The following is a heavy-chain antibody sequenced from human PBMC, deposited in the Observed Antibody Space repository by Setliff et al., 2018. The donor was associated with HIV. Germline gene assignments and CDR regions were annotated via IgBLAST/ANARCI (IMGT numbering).Heavy chain of an antibody. J-gene: IGHJ6*03. CDR3: ARLDYSHYYSHYIDV. CDR2: IYTSGST. V-gene: IGHV4-61*02. CDR1: GGSVANGTHY. Sequence: SETLSLTCTVSGGSVANGTHYWSWIRQPAGKGLEWIGRIYTSGSTNYNPSLKSRVTISVDTSENHFSPRLSSVTAADPAVYYCARLDYSHYYSHYIDVWGEGTTVTVSS. D-gene: IGHD4-4*01.